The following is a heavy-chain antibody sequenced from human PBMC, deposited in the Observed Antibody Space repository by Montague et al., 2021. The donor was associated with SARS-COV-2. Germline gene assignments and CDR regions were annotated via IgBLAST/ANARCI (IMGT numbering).Heavy chain of an antibody. CDR2: ISYDGSNK. V-gene: IGHV3-30*04. Sequence: SLRLSCAASGFTFSSYAMHWVRQAPGKGLEWVAVISYDGSNKYYADSVKGRFTFSRDNSKNTLYLQMNSLRAEDTAVYYCARDFSFWVRGVYYYGMDVWGQGTTVTVSS. CDR3: ARDFSFWVRGVYYYGMDV. D-gene: IGHD3-10*01. J-gene: IGHJ6*02. CDR1: GFTFSSYA.